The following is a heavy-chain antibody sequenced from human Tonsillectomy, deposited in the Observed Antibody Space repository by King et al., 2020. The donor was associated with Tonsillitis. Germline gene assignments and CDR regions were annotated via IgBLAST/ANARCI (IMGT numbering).Heavy chain of an antibody. V-gene: IGHV2-70*01. J-gene: IGHJ6*02. CDR1: GFSLSTSGMC. CDR2: IDWDDDK. D-gene: IGHD3-10*01. Sequence: TLKESGPALVKPTQTLTLTCTFSGFSLSTSGMCVSWIRQPPGKALEWLALIDWDDDKNYNTSLKTRLTISKDTSKNQVVLKMTNMDPVDTATYYCARMIGVSPNFYYGMDVWGQGTTVTVSS. CDR3: ARMIGVSPNFYYGMDV.